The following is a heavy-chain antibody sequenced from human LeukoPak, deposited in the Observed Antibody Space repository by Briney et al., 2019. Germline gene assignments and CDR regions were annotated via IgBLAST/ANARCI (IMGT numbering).Heavy chain of an antibody. Sequence: PSETLSLTCTVSSYSISSANYWGWIRQPPGKGLEWIGSMYHSGSTNYNPSLKSRVTISVDTSKNQFSLKLSSVTAADTAVYYCAAARDSSGTGKRVDYWGQGTLVTVSS. J-gene: IGHJ4*02. CDR2: MYHSGST. CDR1: SYSISSANY. CDR3: AAARDSSGTGKRVDY. D-gene: IGHD3-22*01. V-gene: IGHV4-38-2*02.